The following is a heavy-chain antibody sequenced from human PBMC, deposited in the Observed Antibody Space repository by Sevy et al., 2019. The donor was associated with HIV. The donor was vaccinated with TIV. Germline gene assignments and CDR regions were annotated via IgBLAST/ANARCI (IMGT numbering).Heavy chain of an antibody. V-gene: IGHV3-53*01. CDR2: LYSGGST. Sequence: GGSLRLSCAASGFTVSSTYMSWVRQAPGKGLEWVSVLYSGGSTYYADSVKGRFTISRDNSKNTLYLQMNSLRAEDTAVYFCARSPGFLFDFWGHGTLVTVSS. J-gene: IGHJ4*01. CDR1: GFTVSSTY. D-gene: IGHD3-10*01. CDR3: ARSPGFLFDF.